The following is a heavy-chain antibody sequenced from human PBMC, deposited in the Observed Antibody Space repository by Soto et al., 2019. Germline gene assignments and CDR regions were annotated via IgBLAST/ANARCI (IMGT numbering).Heavy chain of an antibody. Sequence: EVQLVESGGGLVQPGGSLRLSCAASGFTFSSYWMHWVRQAPGKGLGWVSRINSDGRSTSYADSVKGRFTISRDNAKKTLYLQMNSLRTEDTAVYYCARGEDAGYCSGGSCSGDWFDPWGQGTLVTVSS. CDR2: INSDGRST. CDR3: ARGEDAGYCSGGSCSGDWFDP. CDR1: GFTFSSYW. D-gene: IGHD2-15*01. V-gene: IGHV3-74*01. J-gene: IGHJ5*02.